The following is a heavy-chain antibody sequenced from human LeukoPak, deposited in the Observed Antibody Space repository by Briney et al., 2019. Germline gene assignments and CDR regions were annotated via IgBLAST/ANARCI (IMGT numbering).Heavy chain of an antibody. CDR1: GYTFTGYY. J-gene: IGHJ5*02. V-gene: IGHV1-2*02. D-gene: IGHD1-26*01. CDR2: INPNSGGT. CDR3: AYIVGAGGWFDP. Sequence: ASVKVSCKASGYTFTGYYMHWVRQAPGQGLEWMGWINPNSGGTNYAQKFQGRVTMTRDTSISTAYMELSRLRSDDTAVYYCAYIVGAGGWFDPWGQGTLVTVSS.